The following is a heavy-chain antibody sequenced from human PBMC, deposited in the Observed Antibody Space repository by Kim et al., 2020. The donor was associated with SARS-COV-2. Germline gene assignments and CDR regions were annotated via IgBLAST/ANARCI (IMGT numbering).Heavy chain of an antibody. D-gene: IGHD2-8*01. J-gene: IGHJ6*02. CDR3: ARAPLNAKTYYYGMDV. V-gene: IGHV3-20*01. CDR1: GFTFDDYG. CDR2: INWNGGST. Sequence: GGSLRLSCAASGFTFDDYGMSWVRQAPGKGLEWVSGINWNGGSTGYADSVKGRFTISRDNAKNSLYLQMNSLRAEDTALYHCARAPLNAKTYYYGMDVWGQGTTVTVSS.